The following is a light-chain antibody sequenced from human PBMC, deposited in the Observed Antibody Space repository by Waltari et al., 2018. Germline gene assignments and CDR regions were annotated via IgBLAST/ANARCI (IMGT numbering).Light chain of an antibody. J-gene: IGKJ5*01. Sequence: DIQMTQSPSSLSASVGDRVTITCQASQDIYNYLNWYQQKPGKAPKLLIYDASNLETEVPSRFSGSGSGTDFTFTISSLQTEDIATYYCQQYDNPPITFGQGTRLEIK. CDR3: QQYDNPPIT. CDR2: DAS. CDR1: QDIYNY. V-gene: IGKV1-33*01.